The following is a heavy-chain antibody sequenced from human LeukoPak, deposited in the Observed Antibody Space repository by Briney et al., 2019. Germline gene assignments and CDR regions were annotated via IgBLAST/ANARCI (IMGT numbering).Heavy chain of an antibody. CDR2: ISGSGGST. J-gene: IGHJ4*02. Sequence: PGGSLRLSCAASGFTFSSYAMSWVRQAPGKGLEWVSAISGSGGSTYYADSVKGRFTISRDNSKNTLYLQMNSLRAEDTAVYYCAKDPASGYSSGWYFDYWGQGTLVTVSS. CDR1: GFTFSSYA. D-gene: IGHD6-19*01. CDR3: AKDPASGYSSGWYFDY. V-gene: IGHV3-23*01.